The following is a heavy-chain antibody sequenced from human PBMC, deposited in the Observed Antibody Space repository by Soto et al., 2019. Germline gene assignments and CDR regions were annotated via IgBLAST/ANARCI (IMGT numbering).Heavy chain of an antibody. V-gene: IGHV4-34*01. Sequence: SETLSLTCAVYGGSFSGYYWSWIRQPPGKGLEWIGEINHSGSTNYNPSLKSRVTISVDTSKNQFSLKLSSVTAADTAVYYCARNRVYSSGWHRLGDFQHWGQGTLVTVSS. J-gene: IGHJ1*01. CDR3: ARNRVYSSGWHRLGDFQH. CDR2: INHSGST. CDR1: GGSFSGYY. D-gene: IGHD6-19*01.